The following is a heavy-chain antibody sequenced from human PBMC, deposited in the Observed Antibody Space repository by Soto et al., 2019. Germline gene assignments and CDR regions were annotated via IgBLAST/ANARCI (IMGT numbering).Heavy chain of an antibody. J-gene: IGHJ4*02. D-gene: IGHD5-18*01. Sequence: QVQLQESGPGLVKPSQTLSLTCTVSGGSISSGDYYWSWIRQPPGKGLEWIGYIYYSGSTYYNPSLKSRVTISVDTSKNQFSLKLSSVTAADTAVYYCARGIRGYSADSFYPNDYWGQGTLVTVSS. CDR1: GGSISSGDYY. CDR2: IYYSGST. V-gene: IGHV4-30-4*01. CDR3: ARGIRGYSADSFYPNDY.